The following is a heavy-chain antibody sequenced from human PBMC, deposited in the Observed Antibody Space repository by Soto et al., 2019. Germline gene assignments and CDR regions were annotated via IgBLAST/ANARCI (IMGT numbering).Heavy chain of an antibody. J-gene: IGHJ5*02. D-gene: IGHD2-21*01. CDR2: ISASGVAT. CDR3: ARCAVLFQAAGGWCNWFDP. Sequence: VQLLESGGGLVQPGGSLRLSCTASEFTFSNYAMSWVRQAPGKGREWVSAISASGVATYYVDSVKGRFTISRDNSNNTRYVQINNLIAEDTGVYSCARCAVLFQAAGGWCNWFDPWGQGTLVTVSS. V-gene: IGHV3-23*01. CDR1: EFTFSNYA.